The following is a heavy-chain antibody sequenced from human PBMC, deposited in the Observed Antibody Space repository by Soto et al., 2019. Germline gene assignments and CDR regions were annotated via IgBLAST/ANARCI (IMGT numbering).Heavy chain of an antibody. D-gene: IGHD6-13*01. Sequence: QVQLVQSGAEVKRPGSSVKVSCKASGGAFSNYAIYWVRQAPGQGLEWLGAIVPVFPSVYYAPKFQGRLTITADASPNTVYMMLTSLKSEDTAVYYCAREMPSTAAAYFYYGLDVWGQGTSVTVSS. CDR2: IVPVFPSV. CDR3: AREMPSTAAAYFYYGLDV. V-gene: IGHV1-69*01. CDR1: GGAFSNYA. J-gene: IGHJ6*02.